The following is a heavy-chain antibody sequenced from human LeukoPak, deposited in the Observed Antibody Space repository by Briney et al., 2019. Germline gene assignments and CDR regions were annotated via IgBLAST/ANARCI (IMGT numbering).Heavy chain of an antibody. CDR2: ISWNSGSI. J-gene: IGHJ4*02. CDR3: AKGTTRVVPAAIFDY. V-gene: IGHV3-9*01. D-gene: IGHD2-2*01. Sequence: GGSLRLSCAASGFTFDDYAMHWVRQAPGKGLEWVSGISWNSGSIGYADSVKGRFTISRDNAKNSLYLQMNSLRAEDTALYYCAKGTTRVVPAAIFDYWGQGTLVTVSS. CDR1: GFTFDDYA.